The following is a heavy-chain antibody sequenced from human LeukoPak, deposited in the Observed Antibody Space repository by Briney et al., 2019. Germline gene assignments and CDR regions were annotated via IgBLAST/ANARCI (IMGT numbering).Heavy chain of an antibody. CDR1: GGSIDTNSYY. CDR3: ARHRNAYSDY. Sequence: SETLSLTCTISGGSIDTNSYYWGWIRQPPGRGLEWIGNIYYTGSAYYSPSLQSRVIISVDTSKNQFSLRLSSVTAADTAAYYCARHRNAYSDYWGQGILVTVSS. CDR2: IYYTGSA. J-gene: IGHJ4*02. D-gene: IGHD1-14*01. V-gene: IGHV4-39*01.